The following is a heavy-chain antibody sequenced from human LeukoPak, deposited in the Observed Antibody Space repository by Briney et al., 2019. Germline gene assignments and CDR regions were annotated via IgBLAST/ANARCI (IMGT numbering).Heavy chain of an antibody. CDR1: GFTFSSYE. Sequence: PGGSLRLSCAASGFTFSSYEMNWVRQAPGKGLEWVSTISGSGGSTYYADSVKGRITISRDNSKNTLYLQMNSLRAGDTAVYYCTRGSYYYGSGWGQGTLVTVSS. CDR3: TRGSYYYGSG. J-gene: IGHJ4*02. CDR2: ISGSGGST. V-gene: IGHV3-23*01. D-gene: IGHD3-10*01.